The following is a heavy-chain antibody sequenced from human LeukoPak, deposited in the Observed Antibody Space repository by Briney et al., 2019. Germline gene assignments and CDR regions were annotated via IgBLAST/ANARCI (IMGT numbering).Heavy chain of an antibody. CDR2: IYTSGSTKST. Sequence: SETLSLTCTVSGGSISIYYWRWIRQPAGKGLEWIGHIYTSGSTKSTNYNPSLKSRVTMSVDTSKNQFSLKLSSVTAADTAVYYCARGEGDYYFDYWGQGTLVTVSS. V-gene: IGHV4-4*07. J-gene: IGHJ4*02. CDR1: GGSISIYY. D-gene: IGHD3-10*01. CDR3: ARGEGDYYFDY.